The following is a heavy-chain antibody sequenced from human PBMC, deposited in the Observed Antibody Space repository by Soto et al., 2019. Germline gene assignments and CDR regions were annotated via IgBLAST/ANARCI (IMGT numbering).Heavy chain of an antibody. J-gene: IGHJ5*02. CDR3: ARDGYYDSSGYSYGWFDP. V-gene: IGHV1-18*01. D-gene: IGHD3-22*01. CDR2: ISAYNGNT. Sequence: ASVKVSCKASGYTFTSYGISWVRQAPGQGLEWMGWISAYNGNTNYAQKLQGRVTMTTDTSTSTAYMELRSLRSDDTAVYYCARDGYYDSSGYSYGWFDPWGQGTLVTVSS. CDR1: GYTFTSYG.